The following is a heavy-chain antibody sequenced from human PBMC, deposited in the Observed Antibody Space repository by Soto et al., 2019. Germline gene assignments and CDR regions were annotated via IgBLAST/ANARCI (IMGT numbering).Heavy chain of an antibody. D-gene: IGHD3-22*01. J-gene: IGHJ4*02. CDR2: IYSSWST. V-gene: IGHV4-30-4*01. CDR1: GDSVNSDNYY. Sequence: PSETLSLTCTVSGDSVNSDNYYWSWVRQPPGKGLEWIGYIYSSWSTHYNPSLQSRLIISLDTSKNKFSLKLSSVTAADPAIFSCARPGCFDNSSSDYGGGGARVTFS. CDR3: ARPGCFDNSSSDY.